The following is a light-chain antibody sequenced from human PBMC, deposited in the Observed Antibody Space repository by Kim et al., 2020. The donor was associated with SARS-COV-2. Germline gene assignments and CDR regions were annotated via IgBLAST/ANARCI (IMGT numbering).Light chain of an antibody. CDR1: SSDIGAYNY. CDR3: SSYTRSSTWV. J-gene: IGLJ3*02. V-gene: IGLV2-14*03. Sequence: QSALTQPASVSGSPGQSITISCTGTSSDIGAYNYVSWYQQHPGKAPKLMIYDVSNRPSGASNRFSGSKSGNTASLTISGLQVEDEAEYYCSSYTRSSTWVFGGGTQLTVL. CDR2: DVS.